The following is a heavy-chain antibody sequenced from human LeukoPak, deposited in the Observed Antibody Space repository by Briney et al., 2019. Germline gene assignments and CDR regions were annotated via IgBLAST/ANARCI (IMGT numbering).Heavy chain of an antibody. CDR3: ASPGHGGY. D-gene: IGHD4-23*01. V-gene: IGHV4-34*01. CDR2: INHSGST. J-gene: IGHJ4*02. CDR1: GGSFSGYY. Sequence: SETLSLTCAVYGGSFSGYYWSWIRQPPGKGLEWSGEINHSGSTNYNPSLKSRVTISVDKSKNQFSLKLSSVTAADTAVYYCASPGHGGYWGQGTLVTVSS.